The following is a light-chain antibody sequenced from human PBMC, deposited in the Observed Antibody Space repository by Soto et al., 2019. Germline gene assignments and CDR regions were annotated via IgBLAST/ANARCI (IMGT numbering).Light chain of an antibody. Sequence: EIVLTQSPATLSVSQGERATLSCRASESVSNNLAWYQQKPGQAPRLLIFGASARATVIPARFSGSGSGTEFTLTISSLQSEDFAVYYCKQYNKWPLTFGGGTKVEIK. V-gene: IGKV3-15*01. CDR1: ESVSNN. J-gene: IGKJ4*01. CDR2: GAS. CDR3: KQYNKWPLT.